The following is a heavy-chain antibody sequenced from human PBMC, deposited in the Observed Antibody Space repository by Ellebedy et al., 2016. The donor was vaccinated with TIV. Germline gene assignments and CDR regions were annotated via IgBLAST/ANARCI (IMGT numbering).Heavy chain of an antibody. CDR3: AREAVAGISGYYYGMDV. V-gene: IGHV3-30*02. Sequence: PGGSLRLSCAASGFTFSDYGMHWVRQAPGEGLEWVAVIRSNERSIQYAEFVMGRFTISRDNSKNTLYLQMNSLRAEDTAVYYCAREAVAGISGYYYGMDVWGQGTTVTVSS. CDR1: GFTFSDYG. D-gene: IGHD6-19*01. J-gene: IGHJ6*02. CDR2: IRSNERSI.